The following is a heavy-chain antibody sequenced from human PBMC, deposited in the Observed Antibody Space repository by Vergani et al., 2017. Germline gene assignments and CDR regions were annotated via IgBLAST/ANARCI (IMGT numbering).Heavy chain of an antibody. Sequence: QVQLVQSGAEVKKPGSSVKVSCKASGGTFSSYAISWVRQAPGQGLEWMGRIIPIFGTANYAQKFQGRVTITADKSTSTAYMELSSLRSEDTAVYYCARDHEYSSSWYPDYYYYMDVWGKGTTVTVSS. J-gene: IGHJ6*03. CDR1: GGTFSSYA. V-gene: IGHV1-69*14. D-gene: IGHD6-13*01. CDR2: IIPIFGTA. CDR3: ARDHEYSSSWYPDYYYYMDV.